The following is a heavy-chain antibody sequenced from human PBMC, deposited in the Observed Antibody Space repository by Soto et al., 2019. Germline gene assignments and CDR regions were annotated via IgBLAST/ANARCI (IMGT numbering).Heavy chain of an antibody. D-gene: IGHD5-18*01. J-gene: IGHJ6*02. CDR1: GDTFSSYD. Sequence: SVKVSCKASGDTFSSYDISWVRQAPGQGLEWMGGIIPIFGTANYAQKFQGRVTITADKSTSTAYMELSSLRSEDTAVYYCARAMGDTAMDYYYYGMDVWGQGTTVTVSS. CDR2: IIPIFGTA. V-gene: IGHV1-69*06. CDR3: ARAMGDTAMDYYYYGMDV.